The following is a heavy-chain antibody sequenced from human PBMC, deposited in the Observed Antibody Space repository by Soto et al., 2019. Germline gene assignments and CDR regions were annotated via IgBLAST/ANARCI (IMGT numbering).Heavy chain of an antibody. CDR3: ARVRGSSGYDRPDAFDI. CDR2: INAGNGNT. V-gene: IGHV1-3*01. J-gene: IGHJ3*02. D-gene: IGHD5-12*01. Sequence: ASVKVSCKASGYTFTSYAMHWVRQAPGQRLEWMGWINAGNGNTKYSQKFQGRVTITRDTSASTAYMELSSLRSEDTAVYYCARVRGSSGYDRPDAFDIWGQGTMVTVSS. CDR1: GYTFTSYA.